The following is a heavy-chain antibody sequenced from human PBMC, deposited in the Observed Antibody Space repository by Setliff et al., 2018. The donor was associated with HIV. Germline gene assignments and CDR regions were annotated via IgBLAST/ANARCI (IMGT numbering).Heavy chain of an antibody. CDR1: GFAFSYNT. Sequence: SCAASGFAFSYNTMHWVRQAPGKGLEYVSGITGNGGSIFYADAVRGRFTISRDNSGDMLFLQMARLRPADTAVYYCARFPLLHKNAFDIWGQGTMVTVSS. J-gene: IGHJ3*02. D-gene: IGHD2-15*01. CDR3: ARFPLLHKNAFDI. CDR2: ITGNGGSI. V-gene: IGHV3-64*02.